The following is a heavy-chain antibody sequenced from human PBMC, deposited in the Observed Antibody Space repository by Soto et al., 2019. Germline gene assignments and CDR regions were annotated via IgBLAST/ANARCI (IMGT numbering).Heavy chain of an antibody. CDR2: IFSGSST. CDR3: ARDYYDSSGYYYFDY. V-gene: IGHV3-53*01. J-gene: IGHJ4*02. CDR1: GFTVSSNY. Sequence: GGSLRLSCAASGFTVSSNYMSWVRQAPGKGLEWVSVIFSGSSTYYADSVKGRFTISRDNAKNSLYLQMNSLRAEDTAVYYCARDYYDSSGYYYFDYWGQGTLVTVSS. D-gene: IGHD3-22*01.